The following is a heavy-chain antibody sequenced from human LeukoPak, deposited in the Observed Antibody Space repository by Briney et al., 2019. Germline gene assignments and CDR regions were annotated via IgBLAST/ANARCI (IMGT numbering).Heavy chain of an antibody. CDR3: ARAKINWGYGDAFDI. CDR1: GYTFTGYY. Sequence: GASVKVSCKASGYTFTGYYMHWVRQAPGQGLEWMGWINPNSGGTNYAQKFQGRVTMTRDTSISTAYMELSRLRSDDTAVYYCARAKINWGYGDAFDIWGQGTMVTVSS. V-gene: IGHV1-2*02. D-gene: IGHD7-27*01. CDR2: INPNSGGT. J-gene: IGHJ3*02.